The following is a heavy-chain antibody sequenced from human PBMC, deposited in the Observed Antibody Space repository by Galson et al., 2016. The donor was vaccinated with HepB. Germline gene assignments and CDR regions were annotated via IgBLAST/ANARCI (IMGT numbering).Heavy chain of an antibody. Sequence: SLRLSCAASGFTFSNYSMTWVRQAPGKGLEWLANIKQGSGEKYYVDSVEGRFNISRDNAKNSLYLQMNSLRAEDTAVYYCARGYGLARYYSVLAYWGQGTLVTVSS. CDR3: ARGYGLARYYSVLAY. D-gene: IGHD3-10*01. CDR2: IKQGSGEK. J-gene: IGHJ4*02. V-gene: IGHV3-7*03. CDR1: GFTFSNYS.